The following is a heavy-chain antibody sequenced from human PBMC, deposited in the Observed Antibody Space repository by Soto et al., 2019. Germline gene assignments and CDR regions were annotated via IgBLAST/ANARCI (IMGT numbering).Heavy chain of an antibody. Sequence: ASVKVSCKASGYTFTSYGISWVRQAPGQGLEWMGWISAYNGNTNYAQKLQGRVTMTTDTSTSTAYMELRSLRSDDTAVYYCARTFGMGYDFWSGSLYYFDYWGQGTMVTVYS. D-gene: IGHD3-3*01. V-gene: IGHV1-18*01. CDR2: ISAYNGNT. J-gene: IGHJ4*02. CDR1: GYTFTSYG. CDR3: ARTFGMGYDFWSGSLYYFDY.